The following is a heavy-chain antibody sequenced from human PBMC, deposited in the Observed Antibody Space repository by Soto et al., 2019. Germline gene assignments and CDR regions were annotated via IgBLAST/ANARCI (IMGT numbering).Heavy chain of an antibody. J-gene: IGHJ4*02. D-gene: IGHD3-22*01. CDR3: ARSDYYDSSGYYPTFDY. Sequence: QVQLVQSGAEVKKPGASVKVSCKASCYTFTSYGISWVRQAPGQGLEWMGWISAYNGNTNYAQKLQGRVTMTTDTSTSTAYMELRSLRSDDTAVYYCARSDYYDSSGYYPTFDYWGQGTLVTVSS. CDR1: CYTFTSYG. CDR2: ISAYNGNT. V-gene: IGHV1-18*04.